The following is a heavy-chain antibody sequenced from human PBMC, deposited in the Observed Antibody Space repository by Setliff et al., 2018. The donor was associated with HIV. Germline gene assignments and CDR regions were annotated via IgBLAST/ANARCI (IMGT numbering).Heavy chain of an antibody. J-gene: IGHJ4*02. CDR1: GFSFRSYA. D-gene: IGHD4-4*01. CDR2: ISGSGDIT. CDR3: AKTQTVITVYGPFDS. V-gene: IGHV3-23*01. Sequence: GESLKISCAASGFSFRSYAVSWVRQAPGKGLEWVSVISGSGDITYYRESVKGRFTVSRDNSNNTVYLQMNSLRAEDTAMYYCAKTQTVITVYGPFDSWGQGAPVTVSS.